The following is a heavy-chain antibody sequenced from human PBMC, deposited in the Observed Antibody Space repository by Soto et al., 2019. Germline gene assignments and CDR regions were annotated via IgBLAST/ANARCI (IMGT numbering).Heavy chain of an antibody. CDR3: ASRYSSSWYFWEARFDP. V-gene: IGHV4-39*01. J-gene: IGHJ5*02. D-gene: IGHD6-13*01. Sequence: SETLSLTCTVSGGSIISSSYYWGLIRQPPGKGLEWIGSIYYSGSTYYNPSLKSRVTISVDTSKNQFSLKLSSVTAADTAVYYCASRYSSSWYFWEARFDPWGQGTLVTVS. CDR2: IYYSGST. CDR1: GGSIISSSYY.